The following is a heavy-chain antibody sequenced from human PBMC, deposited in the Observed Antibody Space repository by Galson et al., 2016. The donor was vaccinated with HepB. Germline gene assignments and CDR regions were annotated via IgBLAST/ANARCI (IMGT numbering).Heavy chain of an antibody. CDR3: ARGASGSYRWFDP. CDR1: GGSFSALA. D-gene: IGHD3-10*01. Sequence: SVKVSCKASGGSFSALALSWVRQAPGQGLEWMGMIIPIFHTTTYAEKFQGRVTITADESTTTVHMELTSLRHDDTAEYYCARGASGSYRWFDPWGQGTLVTVSS. V-gene: IGHV1-69*13. CDR2: IIPIFHTT. J-gene: IGHJ5*02.